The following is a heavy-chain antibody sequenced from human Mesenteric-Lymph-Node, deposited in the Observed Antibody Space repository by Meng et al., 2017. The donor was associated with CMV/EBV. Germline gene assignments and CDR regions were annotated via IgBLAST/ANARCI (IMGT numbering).Heavy chain of an antibody. CDR1: GVSISSGYFY. J-gene: IGHJ4*02. CDR3: ARVWSGYPGIY. Sequence: SETLSLTCNVSGVSISSGYFYWTWIRQPPGKGLEWIGSIYHSGTTYYNPSLKSRVTISVDTSKNHFSLKLSSVTAADTAVYYCARVWSGYPGIYWGQGTLVTVSS. CDR2: IYHSGTT. D-gene: IGHD3-3*01. V-gene: IGHV4-39*02.